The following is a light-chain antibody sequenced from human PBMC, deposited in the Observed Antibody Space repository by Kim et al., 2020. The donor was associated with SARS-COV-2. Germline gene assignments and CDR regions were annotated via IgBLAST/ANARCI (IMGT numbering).Light chain of an antibody. CDR1: QDIANS. Sequence: DIQMTQSPSSLSASVGDRVTITCRASQDIANSLAWYQQKPGKVPKLLIYAASTLQSGVPSRFSGSGSGTQFTLTIGSLQTEDVATYYCQKYNSAPWTFGPVTKVHIK. CDR2: AAS. J-gene: IGKJ1*01. V-gene: IGKV1-27*01. CDR3: QKYNSAPWT.